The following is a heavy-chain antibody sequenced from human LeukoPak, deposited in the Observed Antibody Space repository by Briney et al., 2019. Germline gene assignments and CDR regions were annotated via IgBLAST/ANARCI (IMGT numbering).Heavy chain of an antibody. D-gene: IGHD2-15*01. J-gene: IGHJ6*02. V-gene: IGHV3-21*01. CDR3: AKDRLTYYYYGMDV. CDR2: ITTRSSYM. CDR1: GFTFSDYT. Sequence: PGGPLRLSCAASGFTFSDYTMNWVRQAPGKGLEWVACITTRSSYMYYADSVKGRFTISRDNAKNSLYLQMNSLRAEDTAVYYCAKDRLTYYYYGMDVWGQGTTVTVSS.